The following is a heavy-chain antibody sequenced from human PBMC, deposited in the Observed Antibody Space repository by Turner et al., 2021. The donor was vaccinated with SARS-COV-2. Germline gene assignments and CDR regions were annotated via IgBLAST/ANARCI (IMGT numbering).Heavy chain of an antibody. CDR1: GFTVSSNY. D-gene: IGHD3-3*01. CDR3: ARDLMEVGGMDV. V-gene: IGHV3-53*01. J-gene: IGHJ6*02. Sequence: EVQLVESGGGLIQPGGSLRLSCAASGFTVSSNYMTWVRQAPGKGLEWVSVIYSGGSTYYADSVKGRFTISRDDSKNTLYLQMNSLRAEDTAVYYCARDLMEVGGMDVWGQGTTVTVSS. CDR2: IYSGGST.